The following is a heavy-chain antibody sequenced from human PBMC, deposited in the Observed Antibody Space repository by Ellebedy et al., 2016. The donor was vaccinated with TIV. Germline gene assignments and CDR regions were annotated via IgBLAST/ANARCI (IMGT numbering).Heavy chain of an antibody. CDR2: IHSSGST. CDR3: ARGGSPMGEDYFDF. J-gene: IGHJ4*02. D-gene: IGHD3-16*01. CDR1: GGSINNYY. Sequence: MPSETLSLTCTVSGGSINNYYWSRIRQPAGKGLEWIGRIHSSGSTSYNPSLKSRVSMSVATSKNQFSLKFSSVMAADTAVYYCARGGSPMGEDYFDFWGQGTLVTVSS. V-gene: IGHV4-4*07.